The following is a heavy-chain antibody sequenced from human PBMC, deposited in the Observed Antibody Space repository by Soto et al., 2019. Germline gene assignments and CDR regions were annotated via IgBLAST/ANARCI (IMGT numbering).Heavy chain of an antibody. CDR3: EKSSSRAHYYAMDV. Sequence: EVQLLESGGGLVQPGGSLRLSCAASGFTFSSYAMNWVRQAPGKGLEWVAGVSASGGGTSYADSVKGRFTISRDNSKDALYLQMNSLRAEDTAVYYCEKSSSRAHYYAMDVWGQGTTVTVFS. D-gene: IGHD2-2*01. V-gene: IGHV3-23*01. CDR1: GFTFSSYA. CDR2: VSASGGGT. J-gene: IGHJ6*02.